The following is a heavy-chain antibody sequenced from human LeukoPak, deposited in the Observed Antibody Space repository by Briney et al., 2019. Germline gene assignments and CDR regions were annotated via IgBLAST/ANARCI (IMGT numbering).Heavy chain of an antibody. V-gene: IGHV4-4*07. CDR1: GGSISSYY. Sequence: SETLSLTCTVSGGSISSYYWSWIRQPAGTGLEWIGRIYTSGSTNYNPSLKSRVTMSVDTSKNQFSLKLSSVTAADTAVYYCARDGYSSGWYSFVDYWGQGTLVTVSS. D-gene: IGHD6-19*01. CDR3: ARDGYSSGWYSFVDY. J-gene: IGHJ4*02. CDR2: IYTSGST.